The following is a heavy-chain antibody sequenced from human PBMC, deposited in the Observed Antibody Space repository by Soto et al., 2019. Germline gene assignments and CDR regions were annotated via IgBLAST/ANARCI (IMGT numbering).Heavy chain of an antibody. Sequence: QVQLVESGGGVVQPGRSLRLSCAASGFTFSSYGMHWVRQAPGKGLEGGAVIWYDGSNKYYADSVKGRFTISRDNSKNTLYLQMNSLRAEDTAVYYCAREAGYSSSWFSYYYYGMDVWGQGTTVTVSS. D-gene: IGHD6-13*01. V-gene: IGHV3-33*01. CDR3: AREAGYSSSWFSYYYYGMDV. CDR1: GFTFSSYG. J-gene: IGHJ6*02. CDR2: IWYDGSNK.